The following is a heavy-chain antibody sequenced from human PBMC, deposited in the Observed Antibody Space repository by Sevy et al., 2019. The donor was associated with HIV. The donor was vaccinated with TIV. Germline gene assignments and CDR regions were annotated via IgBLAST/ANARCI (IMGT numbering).Heavy chain of an antibody. J-gene: IGHJ4*02. D-gene: IGHD2-15*01. V-gene: IGHV4-4*07. CDR2: IYSSGST. CDR1: GGSISDYY. CDR3: ARGPQSCNSVSCYSALS. Sequence: SETLSLTCTVSGGSISDYYWTWIRQPAGKGLEWLGRIYSSGSTEYNPSLKSRVSMSLDTSKNTFSLKLTSMTAADTAVHYCARGPQSCNSVSCYSALSWGQGILVTVSS.